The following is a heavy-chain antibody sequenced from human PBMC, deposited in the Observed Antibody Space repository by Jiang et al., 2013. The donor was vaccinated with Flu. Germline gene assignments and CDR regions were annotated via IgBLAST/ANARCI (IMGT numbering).Heavy chain of an antibody. CDR1: GGPSHSGAYY. J-gene: IGHJ2*01. Sequence: GSGLVKPSQTPSLTCTVSGGPSHSGAYYWSWIRQSPGQGLEWIGYIYYTGSTQYNPSLKSRVTISIDTSENQFSLKLSSVTAADTAIYYCARTVDTAMVYRYFDLWGRGTLVSVSS. CDR2: IYYTGST. V-gene: IGHV4-31*03. CDR3: ARTVDTAMVYRYFDL. D-gene: IGHD5-18*01.